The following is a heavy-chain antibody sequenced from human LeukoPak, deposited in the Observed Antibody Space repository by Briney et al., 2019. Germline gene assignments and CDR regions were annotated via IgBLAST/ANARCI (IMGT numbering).Heavy chain of an antibody. Sequence: TSETLSLTCTVSGGSISSGGYYWSWIRQHPGKGLEWIGYIYYSGSTYYNPSLKSRVTISVDTSKNQFSLKLSSVTAADTAVYYCARVGFGGADFDYWGQGTLVTVSS. V-gene: IGHV4-31*03. CDR3: ARVGFGGADFDY. J-gene: IGHJ4*02. CDR2: IYYSGST. D-gene: IGHD3-16*01. CDR1: GGSISSGGYY.